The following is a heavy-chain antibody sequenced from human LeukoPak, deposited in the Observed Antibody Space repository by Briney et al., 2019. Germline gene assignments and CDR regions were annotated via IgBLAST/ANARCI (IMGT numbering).Heavy chain of an antibody. J-gene: IGHJ5*02. CDR3: ARDEYYYDSSGYSVWFDP. D-gene: IGHD3-22*01. CDR1: GGTFSSYA. V-gene: IGHV1-69*05. Sequence: SVKVSCKASGGTFSSYAISWVRQAPGQGLEWMGGIIPIFGTANYAQKFQGRVTITTDESTSTAYMELSSLRSEDTAVYYCARDEYYYDSSGYSVWFDPWSQGTLVTVSS. CDR2: IIPIFGTA.